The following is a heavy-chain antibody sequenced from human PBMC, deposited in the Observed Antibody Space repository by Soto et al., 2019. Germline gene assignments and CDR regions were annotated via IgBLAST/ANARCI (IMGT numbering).Heavy chain of an antibody. D-gene: IGHD1-1*01. J-gene: IGHJ4*02. Sequence: GESPKISCKGSGYSFTSYWIGWVRQMPGKGLEWMGIIYPGDSDTRYSPSFQGQVTISADKSISTAYLQWSSLKASDTAMYYCARAAALNDYYFDYWGQGTLVTVSS. CDR2: IYPGDSDT. CDR1: GYSFTSYW. CDR3: ARAAALNDYYFDY. V-gene: IGHV5-51*01.